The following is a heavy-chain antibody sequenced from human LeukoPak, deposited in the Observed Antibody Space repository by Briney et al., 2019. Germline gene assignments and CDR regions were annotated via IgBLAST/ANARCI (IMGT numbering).Heavy chain of an antibody. V-gene: IGHV1-18*01. D-gene: IGHD6-19*01. CDR3: ARDQQWLDPARHGFDY. J-gene: IGHJ4*02. CDR2: ISTYSGKT. CDR1: GYTFTSCG. Sequence: ASVKVSCKASGYTFTSCGISWVRQAPGQGLEWMGWISTYSGKTNYAQKYQGSVTMTTDTSTSTAYMELRSLRSDDTAVYYCARDQQWLDPARHGFDYWGQGTLVTVSS.